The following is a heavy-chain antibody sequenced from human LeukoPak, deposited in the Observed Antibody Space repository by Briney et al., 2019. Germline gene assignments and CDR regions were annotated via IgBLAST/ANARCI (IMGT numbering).Heavy chain of an antibody. D-gene: IGHD3-22*01. CDR1: GFTFSTYA. CDR3: AKSLYYYDSTFDY. J-gene: IGHJ4*02. V-gene: IGHV3-23*01. Sequence: GGSLRLSCAASGFTFSTYAMSWVRQAPGKGLQWLSTISGTGDSTYYADSVKGRFTISKDNSKNTLYLQMNSLRADDTAVYYCAKSLYYYDSTFDYWGQGTLVTVSS. CDR2: ISGTGDST.